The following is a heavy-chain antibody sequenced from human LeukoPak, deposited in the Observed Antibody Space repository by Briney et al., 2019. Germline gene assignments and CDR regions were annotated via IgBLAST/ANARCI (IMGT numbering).Heavy chain of an antibody. J-gene: IGHJ4*02. CDR2: IRRSGDST. CDR3: AKSLSAYYFDQ. D-gene: IGHD3-3*01. V-gene: IGHV3-23*01. CDR1: GFTVSSYA. Sequence: QPGGSLRLSCAASGFTVSSYAMSWVRQAPGMGLEWVSTIRRSGDSTYHADSVRGRFTISRDTSKNTLYLQMNSLRADDTAIYFCAKSLSAYYFDQWGQGTLVTVSS.